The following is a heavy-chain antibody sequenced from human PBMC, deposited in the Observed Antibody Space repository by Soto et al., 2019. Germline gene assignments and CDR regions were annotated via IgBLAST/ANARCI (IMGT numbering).Heavy chain of an antibody. V-gene: IGHV4-59*01. CDR3: ARNWFSVAGRFHFDY. Sequence: SETLSLTSTVPGGSIITYYCSWIRPPPGKGLEWIGYVDYSGNSDSSPSLKSRVTISIDTSKKQVSLKLNSVTAADTAVYYCARNWFSVAGRFHFDYWGQGIPVTVSS. CDR2: VDYSGNS. J-gene: IGHJ4*02. CDR1: GGSIITYY. D-gene: IGHD6-19*01.